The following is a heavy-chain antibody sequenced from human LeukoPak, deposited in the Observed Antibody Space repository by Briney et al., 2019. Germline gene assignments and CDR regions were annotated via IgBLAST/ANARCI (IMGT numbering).Heavy chain of an antibody. Sequence: SETLSLTCTVSSGSISSSSYYWGWIRQPPGKGLEWIGSIYYSGSTYYIPSLKSRVTISVDTSKIQFSLRLSSVTVADTAVYYCARTPLRGATFFTSYPNWFDTWGQGTLVTVSS. CDR2: IYYSGST. CDR1: SGSISSSSYY. CDR3: ARTPLRGATFFTSYPNWFDT. D-gene: IGHD3-10*01. J-gene: IGHJ5*02. V-gene: IGHV4-39*01.